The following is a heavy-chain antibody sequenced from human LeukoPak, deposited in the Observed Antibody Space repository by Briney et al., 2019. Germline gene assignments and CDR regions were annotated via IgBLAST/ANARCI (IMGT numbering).Heavy chain of an antibody. J-gene: IGHJ4*02. V-gene: IGHV3-23*01. Sequence: GGSLRLSCAASGFTFSSYAMSWVRQAPGKGLEWVSAISGSGGSTYYADSVKGRFTVSRDNSKNTVYLHMNSLRAEDTALYYCAKYIFSYGAGSYLAHWGQGTLVTVSS. CDR2: ISGSGGST. CDR3: AKYIFSYGAGSYLAH. CDR1: GFTFSSYA. D-gene: IGHD3-10*01.